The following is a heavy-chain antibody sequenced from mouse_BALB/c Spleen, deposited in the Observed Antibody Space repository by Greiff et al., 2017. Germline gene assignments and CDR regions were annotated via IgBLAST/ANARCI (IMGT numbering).Heavy chain of an antibody. CDR1: GYAFSSYW. J-gene: IGHJ1*01. D-gene: IGHD1-1*01. V-gene: IGHV1-80*01. Sequence: QVQLQQSGAELVRPGSSVKISCKASGYAFSSYWMNWVKQRPGQGLEWIGQIYPGDGDTNYNGKFKGKATLTADKSSSTAYMQLSSLTSEDSAVYFCARENYYGSSDWYFDVWGAGTTVTVSS. CDR3: ARENYYGSSDWYFDV. CDR2: IYPGDGDT.